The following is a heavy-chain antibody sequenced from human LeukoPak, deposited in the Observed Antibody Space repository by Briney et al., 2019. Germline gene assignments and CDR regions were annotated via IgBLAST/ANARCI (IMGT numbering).Heavy chain of an antibody. CDR2: INPNSGGT. J-gene: IGHJ6*03. Sequence: GASVKVSCKASGYTFTGYYMHWVRQAPGQGLEWMGRINPNSGGTNYAQKVQGRVTMTRDTAISTAYMELSRLRADDTAVYYCARDREITVGGVIAYYYYDMDDGGKGTTVTVSS. V-gene: IGHV1-2*02. CDR1: GYTFTGYY. CDR3: ARDREITVGGVIAYYYYDMDD. D-gene: IGHD3-16*02.